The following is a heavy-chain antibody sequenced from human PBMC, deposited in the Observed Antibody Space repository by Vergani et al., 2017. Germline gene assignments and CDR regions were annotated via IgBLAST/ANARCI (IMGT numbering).Heavy chain of an antibody. CDR1: GFTFTSSA. D-gene: IGHD3-22*01. V-gene: IGHV1-58*01. Sequence: QMQLVQSGPEVKKPGTSVKVSCKASGFTFTSSAVQWVRQARGQRLEWIGWIVVGSGNTNYAQKFQERVTITRDMSTSTAYMELSSLRSEATAVYYCAADLSSSGYILDYWGQGTLVTVSS. CDR3: AADLSSSGYILDY. CDR2: IVVGSGNT. J-gene: IGHJ4*02.